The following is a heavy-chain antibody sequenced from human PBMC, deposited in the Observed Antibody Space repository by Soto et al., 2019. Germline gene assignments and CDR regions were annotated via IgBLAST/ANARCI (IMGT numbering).Heavy chain of an antibody. CDR3: AGASYYYDSRGKGAFDI. Sequence: EASVKVSCKASGYTFTSYGISWVRQAPGQGLEWMGWISAYNGNTNYAQKLQGRVTMTTDTSTSTAYMELRSLRSDDTAVYYCAGASYYYDSRGKGAFDIWGQGTMVTVSS. V-gene: IGHV1-18*01. J-gene: IGHJ3*02. D-gene: IGHD3-22*01. CDR1: GYTFTSYG. CDR2: ISAYNGNT.